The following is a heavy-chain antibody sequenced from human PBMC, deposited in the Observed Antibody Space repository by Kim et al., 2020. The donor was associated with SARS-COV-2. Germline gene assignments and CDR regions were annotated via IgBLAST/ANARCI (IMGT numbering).Heavy chain of an antibody. CDR1: GYSISSGYY. V-gene: IGHV4-38-2*02. CDR3: ARTVRSDLLTGASTYYLDY. J-gene: IGHJ4*02. CDR2: IYHSGST. Sequence: SETLSLTCTVSGYSISSGYYWGWIRQPPGKGLEWIGSIYHSGSTFYNPSLKSRVTISVETSKNQFSLRLSSVTAADTALYYCARTVRSDLLTGASTYYLDYWGQGTLVTVSS. D-gene: IGHD3-9*01.